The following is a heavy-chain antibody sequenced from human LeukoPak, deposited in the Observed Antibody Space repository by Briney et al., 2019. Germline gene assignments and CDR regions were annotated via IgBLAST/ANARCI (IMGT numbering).Heavy chain of an antibody. CDR2: ISGSGGST. D-gene: IGHD3-22*01. CDR1: GFTFSGYA. Sequence: GGSLRLSCAASGFTFSGYAMSWVRQAPGKGLEWVSAISGSGGSTYYADSVKGRFTISRDNSKNTLYLQMNSLRAEDTAVYYCAKDSDYYDSSGYWSWDYFDYWGQGTLVTVSS. CDR3: AKDSDYYDSSGYWSWDYFDY. J-gene: IGHJ4*02. V-gene: IGHV3-23*01.